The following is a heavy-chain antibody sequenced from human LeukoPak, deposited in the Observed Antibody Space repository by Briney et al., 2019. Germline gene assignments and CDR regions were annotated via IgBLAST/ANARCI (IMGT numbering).Heavy chain of an antibody. Sequence: SETLSLTCTVSGGSISSSSYYWGWIRQPPGKGLEWIGSIYYSGSTYYNPSLKSRVTISVDTSKNQFSLKLSSVTAADTAVYYCARGQGASSVYGDYPDYWGQGTLVTVSS. CDR1: GGSISSSSYY. CDR3: ARGQGASSVYGDYPDY. V-gene: IGHV4-39*01. CDR2: IYYSGST. D-gene: IGHD4-17*01. J-gene: IGHJ4*02.